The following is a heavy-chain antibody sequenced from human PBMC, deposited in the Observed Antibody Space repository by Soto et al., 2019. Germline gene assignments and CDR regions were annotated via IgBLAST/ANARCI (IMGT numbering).Heavy chain of an antibody. D-gene: IGHD2-21*02. Sequence: AASVKVSCKVSGYTLTELSMHWVRQAPGKGLEWMGGFDPEDGETIYAQKFQGRVTMTEDTSTDTAYMELSSLRSEDTAVYYCAKGGGGHYPSCYYYYGMDVWGQGTTVTVSS. CDR1: GYTLTELS. CDR3: AKGGGGHYPSCYYYYGMDV. CDR2: FDPEDGET. J-gene: IGHJ6*02. V-gene: IGHV1-24*01.